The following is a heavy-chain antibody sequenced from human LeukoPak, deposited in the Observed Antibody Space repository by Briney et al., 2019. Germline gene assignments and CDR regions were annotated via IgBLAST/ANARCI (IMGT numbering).Heavy chain of an antibody. V-gene: IGHV3-23*01. CDR3: AKDRKDIVVVPAASWSWFDP. J-gene: IGHJ5*02. CDR1: GFTFSSYA. CDR2: IIGSGGST. D-gene: IGHD2-2*01. Sequence: GVPLTLSCAASGFTFSSYAMRWVPQAPGKALEWVSAIIGSGGSTYYADSVKSRFTISRDNSENTLYLQMNSLRAEETAVYYCAKDRKDIVVVPAASWSWFDPWGQGTLVTVSS.